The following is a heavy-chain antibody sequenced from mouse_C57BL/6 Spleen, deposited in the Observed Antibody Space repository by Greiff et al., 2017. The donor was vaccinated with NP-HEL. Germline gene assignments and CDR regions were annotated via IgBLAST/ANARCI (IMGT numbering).Heavy chain of an antibody. CDR2: ISGGGGNT. V-gene: IGHV5-9*01. CDR3: AGRSYFDY. J-gene: IGHJ2*01. CDR1: GFTFSSYT. Sequence: EVQLQESGGGLVKPGGSLKLSCAASGFTFSSYTMSWVRQTPEKRLEWVATISGGGGNTYYPDSVKGRFTISRDNAKNTLYLQMSSLRSEDTALYYCAGRSYFDYWGQGTTLTVSS.